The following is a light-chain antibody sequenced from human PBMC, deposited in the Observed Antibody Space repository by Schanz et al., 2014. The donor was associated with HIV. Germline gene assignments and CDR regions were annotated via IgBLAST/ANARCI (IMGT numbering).Light chain of an antibody. Sequence: EIVMTQSPATLSVSPGDTVTLSCRASQSVSSSYLAWYQQKPGQAPRLLIYDASSRATDIPGRFSGSGSGTDFTLTISGLEPEDFAVYYCQQYGSSPWTFGQGTKVEIK. CDR1: QSVSSSY. CDR3: QQYGSSPWT. V-gene: IGKV3-20*01. J-gene: IGKJ1*01. CDR2: DAS.